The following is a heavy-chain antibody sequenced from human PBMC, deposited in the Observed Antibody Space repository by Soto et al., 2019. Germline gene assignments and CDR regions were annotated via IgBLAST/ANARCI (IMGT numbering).Heavy chain of an antibody. D-gene: IGHD2-2*01. CDR2: IWHDGSEK. CDR3: AKEVPAAGFDY. J-gene: IGHJ4*02. V-gene: IGHV3-30*02. Sequence: GGSLRLSYAASGFTFSSYGMHWVRQAPGKGLEWVAVIWHDGSEKYYADSVKGRFSISRDNSRNTLYLQMNSLRPEDTAVYYCAKEVPAAGFDYWGQGTLVTVSS. CDR1: GFTFSSYG.